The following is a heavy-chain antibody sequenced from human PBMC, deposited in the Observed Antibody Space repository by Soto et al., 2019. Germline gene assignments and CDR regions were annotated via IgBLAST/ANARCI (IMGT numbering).Heavy chain of an antibody. J-gene: IGHJ4*02. D-gene: IGHD2-15*01. CDR1: GFTFSSYA. CDR2: ISGSGGST. Sequence: PGGSLRLSCAASGFTFSSYAMSWVRQAPGKGLEWVSAISGSGGSTYYADSVKGRFTISRDNSKNTLYLQMNSLRAEDTAVYYCAKVRDCSGGSCYANDYWGQGTLVTVSS. V-gene: IGHV3-23*01. CDR3: AKVRDCSGGSCYANDY.